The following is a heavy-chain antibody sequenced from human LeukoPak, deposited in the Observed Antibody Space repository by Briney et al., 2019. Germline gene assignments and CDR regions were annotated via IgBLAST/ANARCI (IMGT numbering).Heavy chain of an antibody. CDR3: ARGAGVGVIDY. Sequence: PGGSLRLSCIVSSFTFKTFAMSWVRQAPGKGLEWVAGISGSGDTTYYAESVKGRFTISRDNSKNMLYLQMRSLRAEDTAVYYCARGAGVGVIDYWGQGTLVTVSS. CDR2: ISGSGDTT. J-gene: IGHJ4*02. V-gene: IGHV3-23*01. D-gene: IGHD3-10*01. CDR1: SFTFKTFA.